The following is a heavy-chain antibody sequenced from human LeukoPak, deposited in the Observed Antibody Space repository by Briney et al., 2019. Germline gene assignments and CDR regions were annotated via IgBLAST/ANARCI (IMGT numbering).Heavy chain of an antibody. CDR3: AREGAAAAASDAFDI. D-gene: IGHD2-2*01. CDR1: GFTFSSYA. V-gene: IGHV3-20*04. CDR2: INWNGGST. Sequence: GGSLRLSCAASGFTFSSYAMHWVRQAPGKGLEWVSGINWNGGSTGYADSVKGRFTISRDNAKNSLYLQMNSLRADDTALYYCAREGAAAAASDAFDIWGQGTMVTVSS. J-gene: IGHJ3*02.